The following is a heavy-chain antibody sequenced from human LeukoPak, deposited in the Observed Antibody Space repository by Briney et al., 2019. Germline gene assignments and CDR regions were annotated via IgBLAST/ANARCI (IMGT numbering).Heavy chain of an antibody. CDR1: GFTLRNFG. D-gene: IGHD1-1*01. J-gene: IGHJ4*02. CDR3: AKDERGTGTPIMRD. Sequence: GGSLRLSCAAPGFTLRNFGVHWVRQAPGKGLERVAFIRYGGSNEYYADSVKGRFTISRDDSKNTLYLEMNTLRTGDTAVYYCAKDERGTGTPIMRDWGQGTLVTVSS. CDR2: IRYGGSNE. V-gene: IGHV3-30*02.